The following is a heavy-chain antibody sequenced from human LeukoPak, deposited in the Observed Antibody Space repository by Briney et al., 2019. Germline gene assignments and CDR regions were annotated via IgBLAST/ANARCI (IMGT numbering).Heavy chain of an antibody. CDR1: GFTFSSYA. D-gene: IGHD3-10*01. J-gene: IGHJ4*02. CDR3: AKSSPMVRGVIKNFDY. V-gene: IGHV3-23*01. Sequence: GGSQRLSCAASGFTFSSYAMSWVRQAAGKGLEWVSAISGSGGSTYYADSVKGRFTFSRDNSKNTLYLQMNSLRAGDTAVYYCAKSSPMVRGVIKNFDYWGQGTLVTVSS. CDR2: ISGSGGST.